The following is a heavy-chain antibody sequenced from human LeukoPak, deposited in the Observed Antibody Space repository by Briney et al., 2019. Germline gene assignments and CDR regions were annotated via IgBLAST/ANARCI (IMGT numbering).Heavy chain of an antibody. J-gene: IGHJ4*02. V-gene: IGHV4-59*08. CDR1: RGSISSYY. CDR3: ARLGSRERFYFDY. Sequence: PSETLSLTCTVSRGSISSYYWSWIRQPPGKGLEWIGYIYYSGSTNYNPSLKSRVTISVDTSKNQFSLKLSSVTAADTAVYYCARLGSRERFYFDYWGQGTLVTVCS. D-gene: IGHD1-26*01. CDR2: IYYSGST.